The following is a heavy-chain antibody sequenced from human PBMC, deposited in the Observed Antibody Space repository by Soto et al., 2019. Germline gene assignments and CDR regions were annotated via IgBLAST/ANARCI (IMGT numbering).Heavy chain of an antibody. CDR1: GFTFNNYA. Sequence: EVQLLESGGGLVQPGGSLRLSCAASGFTFNNYAMTWVRQAPGKGLEWVSTIRGSDDSTYYADSVKGRLTISRYNSKNALSLQMSGLKADATSLYYSVKDRTGDTCPCMDVWGRGTTVTVSS. CDR2: IRGSDDST. V-gene: IGHV3-23*01. D-gene: IGHD3-9*01. J-gene: IGHJ6*01. CDR3: VKDRTGDTCPCMDV.